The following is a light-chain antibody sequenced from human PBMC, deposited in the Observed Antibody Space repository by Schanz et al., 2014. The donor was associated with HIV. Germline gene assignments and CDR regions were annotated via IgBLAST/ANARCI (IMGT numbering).Light chain of an antibody. CDR1: YSDIGAYLY. V-gene: IGLV2-14*01. J-gene: IGLJ2*01. Sequence: QSALTQPASVSGSPGQSITIPCTGTYSDIGAYLYVSWYQQHPGRAPKLLIYGVTDRPSGVSHRFSASKSGNTASLTISGLQAEDEDDYYCSSHAGRNSFVVFGGGTKLTVL. CDR2: GVT. CDR3: SSHAGRNSFVV.